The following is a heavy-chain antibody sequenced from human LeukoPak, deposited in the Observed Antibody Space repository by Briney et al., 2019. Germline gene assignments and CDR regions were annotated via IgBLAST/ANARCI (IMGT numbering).Heavy chain of an antibody. V-gene: IGHV3-33*01. J-gene: IGHJ4*02. CDR1: GFTFSSYG. CDR2: IWYDGSNK. CDR3: ARVPGIGPGTLFDY. Sequence: GGSLRLSCAASGFTFSSYGMHWVRQAPGKGLEWVAVIWYDGSNKYYADSEKGRFTISRDNSKNTLYLQMNSLRAEDTAVYYCARVPGIGPGTLFDYWGQGTLVTVSS. D-gene: IGHD3-10*01.